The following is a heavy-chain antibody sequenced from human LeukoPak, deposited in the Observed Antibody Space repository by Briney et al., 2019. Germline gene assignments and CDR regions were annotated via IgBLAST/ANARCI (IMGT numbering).Heavy chain of an antibody. CDR3: ARDFGLITMVRGVIVAKDPYYFDY. V-gene: IGHV1-3*01. CDR2: INAGNGNT. Sequence: ASVKVSCKASGYTFTTYAMHWVRQAPGQRLEWMGWINAGNGNTIYSQKFQGRVTITRDTSASTAYMELSSLRSDDTAVYYCARDFGLITMVRGVIVAKDPYYFDYWGQGTLVTVSS. CDR1: GYTFTTYA. D-gene: IGHD3-10*01. J-gene: IGHJ4*02.